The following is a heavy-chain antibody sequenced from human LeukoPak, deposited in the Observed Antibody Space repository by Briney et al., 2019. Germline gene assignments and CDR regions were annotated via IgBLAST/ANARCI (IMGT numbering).Heavy chain of an antibody. Sequence: SGGTLRLSCAASGFTFSSYGMSWVRQAPGKGLEWVSAISGSGGSTYYADSVKGRFTISRDNSKNTLYLQMNSLRAEDTAVYYCAKERLGYCSSTSCYGYFDYWGQGTLVTVSS. CDR2: ISGSGGST. D-gene: IGHD2-2*01. J-gene: IGHJ4*02. V-gene: IGHV3-23*01. CDR1: GFTFSSYG. CDR3: AKERLGYCSSTSCYGYFDY.